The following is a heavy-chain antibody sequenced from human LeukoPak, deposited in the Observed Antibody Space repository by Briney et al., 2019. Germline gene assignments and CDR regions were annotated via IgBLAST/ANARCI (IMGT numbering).Heavy chain of an antibody. CDR3: ARGAYGSGRYYNYYGMDV. D-gene: IGHD3-10*01. V-gene: IGHV5-51*01. J-gene: IGHJ6*02. CDR1: GYNFGTRW. CDR2: IYPDDSDA. Sequence: GESLKISCKGSGYNFGTRWVAWVRQMPGKGLEWMGIIYPDDSDARYSPSFQGQVTISADKSINTAYLQWSSLKASDTAIYFCARGAYGSGRYYNYYGMDVWGQGTTVTVSS.